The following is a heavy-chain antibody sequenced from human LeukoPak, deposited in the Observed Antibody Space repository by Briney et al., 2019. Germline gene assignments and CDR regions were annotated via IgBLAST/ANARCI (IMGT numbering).Heavy chain of an antibody. V-gene: IGHV3-30*02. CDR2: IRYDGSNK. J-gene: IGHJ6*03. D-gene: IGHD6-19*01. Sequence: GGSLRLSCAASGFTFSSYGMHWVRQAPGKGLEWVAFIRYDGSNKYYADSVKGRFTISRDNSKNTLYLQMNSLRAEDTAVYYCAKDRGDSSGWYATYYYYMDVWGKGTTVTVSS. CDR3: AKDRGDSSGWYATYYYYMDV. CDR1: GFTFSSYG.